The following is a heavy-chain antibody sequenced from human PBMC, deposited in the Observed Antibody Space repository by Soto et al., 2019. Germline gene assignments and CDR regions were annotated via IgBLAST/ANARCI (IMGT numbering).Heavy chain of an antibody. Sequence: QVQLQESGPGLLKPSGTLSLSFAVSGGSISSSNWWSWVRQPPGKGLEWIGEIYHSGSTNYNPSLKSRVTISVDKSKNQFSLKLSSVTAADRAVYYCARESTVVTNWYFDLWGRGTLVTVSS. V-gene: IGHV4-4*02. CDR1: GGSISSSNW. CDR3: ARESTVVTNWYFDL. D-gene: IGHD2-15*01. CDR2: IYHSGST. J-gene: IGHJ2*01.